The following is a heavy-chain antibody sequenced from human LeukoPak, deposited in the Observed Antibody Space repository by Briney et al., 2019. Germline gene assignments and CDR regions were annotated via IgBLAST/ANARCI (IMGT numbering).Heavy chain of an antibody. CDR1: GYTFTGYY. CDR2: INSNSGGT. D-gene: IGHD2-15*01. J-gene: IGHJ4*02. CDR3: ARAPRGGGSPYYFDY. Sequence: ASVKVSCKASGYTFTGYYMHWVRQAPGQGLEWMGWINSNSGGTNYAQKFQGRVTMTRDTSISTAYMELSRLRSDDTAVYYCARAPRGGGSPYYFDYWGQGTLVTVSS. V-gene: IGHV1-2*02.